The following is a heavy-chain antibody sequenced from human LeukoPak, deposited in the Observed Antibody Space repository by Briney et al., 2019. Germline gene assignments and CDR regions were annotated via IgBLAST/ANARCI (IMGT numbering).Heavy chain of an antibody. D-gene: IGHD1-14*01. CDR3: ARVDTGGGWYYYMDV. J-gene: IGHJ6*03. V-gene: IGHV3-48*03. CDR1: GFTFSSYE. CDR2: ISTRGSTE. Sequence: GGSLRLSCAASGFTFSSYEMNWVRQAPGKGLEWVSYISTRGSTEYYADPVRGRFTISRDNAKNSLYLQMNSRRAEDTAVYYCARVDTGGGWYYYMDVWGKGTTVTVSS.